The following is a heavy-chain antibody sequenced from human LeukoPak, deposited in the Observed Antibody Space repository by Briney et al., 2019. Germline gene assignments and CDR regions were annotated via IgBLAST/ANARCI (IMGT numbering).Heavy chain of an antibody. J-gene: IGHJ4*02. CDR1: GYTLTELS. Sequence: ASVKVSCKVSGYTLTELSMHWVRQAPGKGLEWMGGFDPEDGETIYAQKFQGRVTMTEDTSTDTAYMELSSLRSEDTAVYYCAKDEWRAAAGTSPFDYWGQGTLVTVSS. D-gene: IGHD6-13*01. CDR3: AKDEWRAAAGTSPFDY. V-gene: IGHV1-24*01. CDR2: FDPEDGET.